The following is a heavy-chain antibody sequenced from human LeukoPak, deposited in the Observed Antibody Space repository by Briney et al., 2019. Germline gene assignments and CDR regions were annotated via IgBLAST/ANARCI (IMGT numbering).Heavy chain of an antibody. V-gene: IGHV4-34*01. D-gene: IGHD3-22*01. CDR1: GFTFSSYA. CDR2: INHSGNT. Sequence: GSLRLSCTASGFTFSSYAMSWIREPPGKGLEWIGEINHSGNTNYNPSLKSRVTISVDASKNQISLKMTSVTAADTAMYYCARLTPYYSDSSGHGGEDAFDIWGPGTKVTVSS. J-gene: IGHJ3*02. CDR3: ARLTPYYSDSSGHGGEDAFDI.